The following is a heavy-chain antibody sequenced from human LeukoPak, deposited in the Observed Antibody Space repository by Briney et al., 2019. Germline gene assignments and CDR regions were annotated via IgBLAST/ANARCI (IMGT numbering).Heavy chain of an antibody. V-gene: IGHV3-11*04. CDR2: ISSTITTI. Sequence: GGSLRLTCAASGLRFSGHYMSWIRQAPGKGLEWISYISSTITTIYYADSVKGRFTISRDNAKNSLYLQMSSLRAEDTAVYYCARGDCSATSCYYFDNWGQGTLVTVSS. D-gene: IGHD2-15*01. CDR1: GLRFSGHY. J-gene: IGHJ4*02. CDR3: ARGDCSATSCYYFDN.